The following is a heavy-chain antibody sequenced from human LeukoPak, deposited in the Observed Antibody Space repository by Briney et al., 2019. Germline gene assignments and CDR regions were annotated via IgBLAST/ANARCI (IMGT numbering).Heavy chain of an antibody. Sequence: SETLSLTCTASGDSISSYYWSWIRQPPGKGLEWIGYIYYSGSTNYNPSLKSRVTISLDTSKTQFSLKLSSVTAADTAVYYCARGSGWYKAWFDPWGQGTLVTVSS. J-gene: IGHJ5*02. D-gene: IGHD6-19*01. CDR3: ARGSGWYKAWFDP. CDR1: GDSISSYY. CDR2: IYYSGST. V-gene: IGHV4-59*01.